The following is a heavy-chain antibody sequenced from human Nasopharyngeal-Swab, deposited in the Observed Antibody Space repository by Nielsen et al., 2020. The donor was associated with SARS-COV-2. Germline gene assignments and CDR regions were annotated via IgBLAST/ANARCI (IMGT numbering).Heavy chain of an antibody. J-gene: IGHJ5*02. D-gene: IGHD2-15*01. Sequence: WVRQAPGQRLEWMGWINAGNGNTKYSQKFQGRVTITRDTSASTAYMELSSLRSEDTAVYYCARDTGDCSGGSCYPGRFDPWGQGTLVTV. CDR2: INAGNGNT. CDR3: ARDTGDCSGGSCYPGRFDP. V-gene: IGHV1-3*01.